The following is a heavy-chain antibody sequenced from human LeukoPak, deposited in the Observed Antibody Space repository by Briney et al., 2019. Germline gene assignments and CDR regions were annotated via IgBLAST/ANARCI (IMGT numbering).Heavy chain of an antibody. CDR3: ARDGRDYGSGIPY. J-gene: IGHJ4*02. CDR2: IYSGGST. CDR1: GFTFSSFG. Sequence: PGGSLRLSCAAYGFTFSSFGMSWVRQAPGKGLEWVSVIYSGGSTYYADSVKGRFTISRDNSKNTLYLQMNSLRAEDTAVYYCARDGRDYGSGIPYWGQGTLVTVSS. V-gene: IGHV3-66*01. D-gene: IGHD3-10*01.